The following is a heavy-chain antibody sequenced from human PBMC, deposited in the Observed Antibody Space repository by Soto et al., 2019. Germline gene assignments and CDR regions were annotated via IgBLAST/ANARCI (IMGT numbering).Heavy chain of an antibody. CDR3: ERDPPPLFDVIWTGLNAGRDV. CDR2: INPNSGGT. J-gene: IGHJ6*02. D-gene: IGHD3-9*01. CDR1: GYTFTGYY. Sequence: ASVKVSCKASGYTFTGYYMHWVRQAPGQGLEWMGWINPNSGGTNYAQKFQGWVTMTRDTSISTAYMELSRLRSDDTAVYYCERDPPPLFDVIWTGLNAGRDVGGQGTRAT. V-gene: IGHV1-2*04.